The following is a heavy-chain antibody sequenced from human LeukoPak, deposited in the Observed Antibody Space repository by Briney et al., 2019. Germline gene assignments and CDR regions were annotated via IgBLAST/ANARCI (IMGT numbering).Heavy chain of an antibody. CDR3: ARDPPSRGTRYFDY. CDR2: ISSTSSSI. D-gene: IGHD3-16*01. Sequence: PGRSLRLSCAVSGFTFGDYAMSWVRQAPGKGLEWVSSISSTSSSITYTDSVKGRFTISRDNANNSMYLQMDSLRAEDTAVYYCARDPPSRGTRYFDYWGQGTLVTVSS. CDR1: GFTFGDYA. V-gene: IGHV3-21*01. J-gene: IGHJ4*02.